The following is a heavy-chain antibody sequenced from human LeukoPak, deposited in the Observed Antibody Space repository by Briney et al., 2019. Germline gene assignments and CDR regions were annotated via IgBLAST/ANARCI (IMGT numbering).Heavy chain of an antibody. CDR1: GFMFHDYA. CDR3: ARESESSGWYDY. Sequence: GGSLRLSCAAPGFMFHDYAIHWVRQAPGKGLVWVSLISGDGGSTFYADSVKGRFTISRDNSKNSLYLQMNSLRSDDTALYYCARESESSGWYDYWGQGTLVTVSS. J-gene: IGHJ4*02. D-gene: IGHD6-19*01. CDR2: ISGDGGST. V-gene: IGHV3-43*02.